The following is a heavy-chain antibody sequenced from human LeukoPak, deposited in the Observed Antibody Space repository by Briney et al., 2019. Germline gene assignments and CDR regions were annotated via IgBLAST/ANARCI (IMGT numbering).Heavy chain of an antibody. D-gene: IGHD2-2*02. CDR2: INTDNGNT. CDR3: TLYNH. Sequence: ASVKVSCKASGYTFTSHDMHWVRQAPGQRLEWMGCINTDNGNTKYSQEFQGRVTITWDTSASTAYMELSSLRSEDFAMYYCTLYNHWGQGTLVTVSS. J-gene: IGHJ5*02. CDR1: GYTFTSHD. V-gene: IGHV1-3*03.